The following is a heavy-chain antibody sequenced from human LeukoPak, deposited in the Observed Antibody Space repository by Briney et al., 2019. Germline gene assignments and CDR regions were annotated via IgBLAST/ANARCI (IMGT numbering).Heavy chain of an antibody. CDR1: GGSFSGYY. Sequence: SETLSLTCAVYGGSFSGYYWSWIRQPPGKGLEWIGEINHSGSTNYNPSLKSRVTISVDTSKSQFSLKLSSVTAADTAVYYCARGRGYCSGGSCYPAYWGQGTLVTVSS. CDR3: ARGRGYCSGGSCYPAY. CDR2: INHSGST. D-gene: IGHD2-15*01. V-gene: IGHV4-34*01. J-gene: IGHJ4*02.